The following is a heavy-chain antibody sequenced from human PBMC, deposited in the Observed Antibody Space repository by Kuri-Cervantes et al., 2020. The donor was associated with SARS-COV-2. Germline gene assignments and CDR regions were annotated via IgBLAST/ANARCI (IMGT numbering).Heavy chain of an antibody. CDR2: IVVGSGNT. V-gene: IGHV1-58*01. CDR3: ARVHAPFAFDFDY. J-gene: IGHJ4*02. D-gene: IGHD2-2*01. CDR1: GFTFTSSA. Sequence: SVKVSCKASGFTFTSSAVQWVRQARGQRLEWIGWIVVGSGNTNYAQKFQERVTITRDMSTSTAYVELSSLRSEDTAVYYCARVHAPFAFDFDYWGQGTLVTVSS.